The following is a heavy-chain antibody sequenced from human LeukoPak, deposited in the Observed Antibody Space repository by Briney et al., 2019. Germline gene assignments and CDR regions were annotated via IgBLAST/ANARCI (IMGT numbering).Heavy chain of an antibody. CDR2: ISTYNGDT. V-gene: IGHV1-18*01. CDR3: ARPRGPVYYDSSGYNSWWFDP. J-gene: IGHJ5*02. CDR1: GYTFTRYG. Sequence: ASVKVSCKASGYTFTRYGIAWVRQAPGQGLEWMGWISTYNGDTKYAQKFQGRVTMTRDTSTSTVYMELSSLRSEDTAVYYCARPRGPVYYDSSGYNSWWFDPWGQGTLVTVSS. D-gene: IGHD3-22*01.